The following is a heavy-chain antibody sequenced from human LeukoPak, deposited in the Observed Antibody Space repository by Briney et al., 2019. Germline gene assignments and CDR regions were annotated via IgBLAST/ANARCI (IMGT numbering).Heavy chain of an antibody. V-gene: IGHV4-59*01. CDR1: GGSISSYY. J-gene: IGHJ6*02. D-gene: IGHD3-10*01. Sequence: SETLSLTCTVPGGSISSYYWSWIRQPPGKGLEWIGYIYYSGSTNYNPSLKSRVTISVDTSKNQFSLKLSSVTAADTAVYYCARDGGYYGSGSYYNVGSLDVWGQGTTVTVSS. CDR3: ARDGGYYGSGSYYNVGSLDV. CDR2: IYYSGST.